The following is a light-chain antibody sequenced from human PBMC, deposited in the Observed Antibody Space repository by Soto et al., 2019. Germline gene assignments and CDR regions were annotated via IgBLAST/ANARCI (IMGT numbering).Light chain of an antibody. CDR2: GNS. V-gene: IGLV1-40*01. CDR1: SSNIGAGYD. CDR3: QSYDSSLSVRYV. J-gene: IGLJ1*01. Sequence: QSALTQPPSVSGAPGQRVTISCTGSSSNIGAGYDVHWYQQLPGTTPKLLIYGNSNRPSGVPDRFSGSKSGTSASLAITGLQAEDEADYYCQSYDSSLSVRYVSGTVTKVTV.